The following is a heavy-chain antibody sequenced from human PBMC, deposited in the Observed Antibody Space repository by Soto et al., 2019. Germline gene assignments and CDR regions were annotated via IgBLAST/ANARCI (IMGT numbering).Heavy chain of an antibody. Sequence: PGGSLRLSCAASGFTFTNAWMSWVRQAPGKGLEWVGRIKTKTEGETTDYAAPVKGRFTVTRDDSRNTLYLQMNSLKTEDTAVYYCVRGYYDSSGYYPLDSWGQGTLVTVSS. CDR2: IKTKTEGETT. CDR3: VRGYYDSSGYYPLDS. V-gene: IGHV3-15*01. CDR1: GFTFTNAW. D-gene: IGHD3-22*01. J-gene: IGHJ4*02.